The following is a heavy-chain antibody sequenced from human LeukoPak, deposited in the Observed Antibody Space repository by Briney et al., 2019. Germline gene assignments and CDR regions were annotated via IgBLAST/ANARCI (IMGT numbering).Heavy chain of an antibody. CDR3: ARKIYRGLRAAAAGFFDS. CDR2: VNRSGNS. Sequence: SETLSLTCAVYGGSFSSYYWRWIRQPPGQGLEWIGEVNRSGNSNYNPSLKSRVTVSVDTSKNQISLKLSSVTAADTAVYYCARKIYRGLRAAAAGFFDSWGQGALVTVSS. V-gene: IGHV4-34*01. D-gene: IGHD6-13*01. J-gene: IGHJ4*02. CDR1: GGSFSSYY.